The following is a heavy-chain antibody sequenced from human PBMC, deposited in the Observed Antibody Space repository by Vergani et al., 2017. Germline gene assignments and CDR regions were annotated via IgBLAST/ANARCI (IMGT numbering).Heavy chain of an antibody. D-gene: IGHD2-2*01. J-gene: IGHJ6*03. CDR2: IYYSGST. CDR3: ARVGAGRYCSSTSCPPPIPKTYYYYYMDV. Sequence: QVQLQESGPGLVKPSETLSLTCTVSGGSISSYYWSWIRQPPGKGLEWIGYIYYSGSTNYNPSLKSRVPISVDTSKNQFSLKLSSVTAADTAVYYCARVGAGRYCSSTSCPPPIPKTYYYYYMDVWGKGTTVTVSS. CDR1: GGSISSYY. V-gene: IGHV4-59*01.